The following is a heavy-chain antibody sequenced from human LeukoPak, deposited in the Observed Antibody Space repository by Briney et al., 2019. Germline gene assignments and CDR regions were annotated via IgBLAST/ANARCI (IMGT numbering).Heavy chain of an antibody. CDR3: ARGGEFSGYEI. J-gene: IGHJ4*02. D-gene: IGHD5-12*01. CDR1: GFTFSSYS. CDR2: ISSRSSYI. V-gene: IGHV3-21*01. Sequence: PGGSLRLSCAASGFTFSSYSMNWVRQAPGKGLGWVSSISSRSSYIYYTDSAKGRFTISRDNAKNSLYLQMNSLRAEDTAVYYCARGGEFSGYEIWGQGTLVTVSS.